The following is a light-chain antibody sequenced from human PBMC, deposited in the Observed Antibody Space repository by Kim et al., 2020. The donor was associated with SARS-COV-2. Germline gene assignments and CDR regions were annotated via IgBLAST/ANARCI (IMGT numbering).Light chain of an antibody. J-gene: IGLJ3*02. Sequence: QSALTQPASVSGSPGQSITISCTGTSSDVGDYNLVSWYQQHPGKAPKFMIYEVSKRPSGVSNRFSGSKSGNTASLTISGLQAEDEADYYCCSYGVRVFGGGTQLTVL. V-gene: IGLV2-23*02. CDR3: CSYGVRV. CDR2: EVS. CDR1: SSDVGDYNL.